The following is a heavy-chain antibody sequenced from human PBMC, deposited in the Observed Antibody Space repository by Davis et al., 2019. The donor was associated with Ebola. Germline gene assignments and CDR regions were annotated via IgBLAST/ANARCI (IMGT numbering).Heavy chain of an antibody. D-gene: IGHD5-24*01. CDR1: GGSISSGGYY. CDR2: IYYSGTT. J-gene: IGHJ6*02. Sequence: SETLSLTCSVAGGSISSGGYYWNWIRQHPGEGLEWIGIIYYSGTTHYNPSLKSRVIISRDTSKNQFSLKLSSVTAADTAVYYCARVGDGYNSDGMDVWGQGTTVTVSS. CDR3: ARVGDGYNSDGMDV. V-gene: IGHV4-31*03.